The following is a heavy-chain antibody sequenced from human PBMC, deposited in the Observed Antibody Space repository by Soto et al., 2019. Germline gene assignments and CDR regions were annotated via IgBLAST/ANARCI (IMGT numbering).Heavy chain of an antibody. CDR1: GYTFTSYY. D-gene: IGHD6-19*01. CDR3: ARRSSSGDDAFDI. Sequence: ASVKVSCKASGYTFTSYYIHWVRQAPGQGLEWMGIINPSGGSTSYAQKFQGRVTMTSDTSASTVFIQVSSLRSEDTAVYYCARRSSSGDDAFDIWG. CDR2: INPSGGST. J-gene: IGHJ3*02. V-gene: IGHV1-46*01.